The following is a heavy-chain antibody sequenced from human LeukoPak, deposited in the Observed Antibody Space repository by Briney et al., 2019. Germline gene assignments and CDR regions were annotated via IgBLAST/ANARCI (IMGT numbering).Heavy chain of an antibody. Sequence: ASVKVSCKASGYTFTCYYLHWVRQAPGQGLTGMGINSHSRGSTSYAQKFQGKVTMNRDMSTSTVYMELSSLRSEDTAVCYCAREGYGGYGNWLIFDYWGQGTLVTVSS. V-gene: IGHV1-46*01. CDR1: GYTFTCYY. CDR2: NSHSRGST. CDR3: AREGYGGYGNWLIFDY. J-gene: IGHJ4*02. D-gene: IGHD5-12*01.